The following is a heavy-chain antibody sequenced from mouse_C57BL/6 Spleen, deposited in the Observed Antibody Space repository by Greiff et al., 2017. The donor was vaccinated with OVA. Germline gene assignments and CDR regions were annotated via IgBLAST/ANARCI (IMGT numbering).Heavy chain of an antibody. J-gene: IGHJ3*01. V-gene: IGHV1-55*01. Sequence: VQLQQPGAELVKPGASVKMSCKASGYTFTSYWITWVKQRPGQGLEWIGDIYPGSGSTNYNEKFKSKATLTVDTSSSTAYMQLSSLTSEDSAVYYCARNWVYYGSSYDWFAYWGQGTLVTVSA. D-gene: IGHD1-1*01. CDR3: ARNWVYYGSSYDWFAY. CDR2: IYPGSGST. CDR1: GYTFTSYW.